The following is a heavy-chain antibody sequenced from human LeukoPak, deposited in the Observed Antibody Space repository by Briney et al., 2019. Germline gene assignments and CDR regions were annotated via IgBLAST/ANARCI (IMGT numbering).Heavy chain of an antibody. CDR1: GYSISSGYY. V-gene: IGHV4-38-2*02. D-gene: IGHD2-2*01. J-gene: IGHJ6*03. Sequence: SETLSLTCTVSGYSISSGYYWVWIRQPPGQGLEWIGSIYRSGSTNYNPSLKSRVTISVDTSENQFSLKVTSVTAADTAVYYCARGDCSSTICYSPMDVWGKGTTVTVSS. CDR3: ARGDCSSTICYSPMDV. CDR2: IYRSGST.